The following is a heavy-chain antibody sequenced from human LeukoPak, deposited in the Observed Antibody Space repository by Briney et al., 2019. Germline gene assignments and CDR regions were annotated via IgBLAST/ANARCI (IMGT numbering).Heavy chain of an antibody. CDR1: GGSFSGYY. CDR2: ISYSGST. J-gene: IGHJ4*02. CDR3: ARGKSTAAGLFDY. D-gene: IGHD6-13*01. V-gene: IGHV4-59*01. Sequence: SETLSLTCAVYGGSFSGYYWSWIRQPPGKGLEWIGYISYSGSTNSLKSRVTISLDTSKSQFSLKLTSVTAADTAVYFCARGKSTAAGLFDYWGQGTLVIVSS.